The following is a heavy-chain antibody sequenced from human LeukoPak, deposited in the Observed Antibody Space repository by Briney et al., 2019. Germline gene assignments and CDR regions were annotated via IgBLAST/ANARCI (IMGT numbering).Heavy chain of an antibody. CDR2: VDPTDSDV. D-gene: IGHD6-13*01. CDR1: GFIFNTYW. Sequence: GESLKISCKGSGFIFNTYWISWVRQMPGKGLEWMGIVDPTDSDVDYSPSFQGHVTISSDTSTSTVYLQWSGLKASDTAVYYCARRARYHSSFPLDFWGQGTQVIVSS. CDR3: ARRARYHSSFPLDF. V-gene: IGHV5-10-1*01. J-gene: IGHJ4*02.